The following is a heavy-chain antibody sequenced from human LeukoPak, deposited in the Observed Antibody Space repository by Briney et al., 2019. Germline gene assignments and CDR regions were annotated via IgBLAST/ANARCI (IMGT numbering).Heavy chain of an antibody. CDR2: MSKDGRSK. Sequence: PGGSLRLSCAASGFTFSTYSMNWVRQAPGKGLEWVSDMSKDGRSKSYADSLKGRFTISRDNSRNTLFLQINSLGTEDTAVYYCARDHSVLVAAIGSAAAFDDWGHGTLVIVS. J-gene: IGHJ5*01. V-gene: IGHV3-30*12. CDR1: GFTFSTYS. CDR3: ARDHSVLVAAIGSAAAFDD. D-gene: IGHD2-21*02.